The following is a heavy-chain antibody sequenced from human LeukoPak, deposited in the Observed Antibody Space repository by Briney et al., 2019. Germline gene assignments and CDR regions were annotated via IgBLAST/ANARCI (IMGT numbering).Heavy chain of an antibody. CDR2: IYYSGST. J-gene: IGHJ4*02. Sequence: PSETLSLTCTVSGGSISSYYWSWIRQPPGKGLEWIGYIYYSGSTSYNPSLKSRVTISVDTSKNQFSLKLSSVTAADTAVYYCARGYAYNFDYWGQGTLVTVSS. CDR3: ARGYAYNFDY. D-gene: IGHD5-12*01. CDR1: GGSISSYY. V-gene: IGHV4-59*01.